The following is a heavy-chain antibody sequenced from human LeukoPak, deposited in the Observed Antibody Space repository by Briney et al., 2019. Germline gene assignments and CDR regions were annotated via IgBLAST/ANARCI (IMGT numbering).Heavy chain of an antibody. J-gene: IGHJ4*02. V-gene: IGHV4-38-2*01. CDR2: IYHSGST. D-gene: IGHD6-13*01. CDR1: GYSISSGYY. Sequence: SETLSLTCAVSGYSISSGYYWGWIRQPPGKGLEWIGIIYHSGSTYYNPSLKSRVTISVDTSKNQFSLKLGSVTAADTAVYYCARVRRAAAGYYFDYWGQGTLVTVSS. CDR3: ARVRRAAAGYYFDY.